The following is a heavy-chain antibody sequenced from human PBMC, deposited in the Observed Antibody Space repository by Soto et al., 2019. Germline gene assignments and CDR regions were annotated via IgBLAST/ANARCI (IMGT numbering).Heavy chain of an antibody. CDR1: GGPISSGGYY. Sequence: QVQLQESGPGLVKPSQTLSLTCTASGGPISSGGYYWTWVRQPPGKGLEWIGYIHYSGRTFYNPSLESRVIISLDTSENQFSLKLTSVTAADTAVYYCARFSPPGYYYMDVWGKGTSVTVAS. CDR2: IHYSGRT. J-gene: IGHJ6*03. V-gene: IGHV4-31*03. CDR3: ARFSPPGYYYMDV.